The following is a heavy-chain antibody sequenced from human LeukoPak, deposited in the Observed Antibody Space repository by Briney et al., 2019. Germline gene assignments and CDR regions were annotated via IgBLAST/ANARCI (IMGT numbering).Heavy chain of an antibody. J-gene: IGHJ4*02. V-gene: IGHV3-7*03. Sequence: GGSLRLSCAVSGFTFSSYWMSWVRQAPGKGLEWVANIKQDGSEKYYVDSVKGRFTISRDNAQNSLFLQINSLRAEDTAVYYCARDSWGYSEYGGQGTLVTVSS. CDR1: GFTFSSYW. CDR2: IKQDGSEK. CDR3: ARDSWGYSEY. D-gene: IGHD6-13*01.